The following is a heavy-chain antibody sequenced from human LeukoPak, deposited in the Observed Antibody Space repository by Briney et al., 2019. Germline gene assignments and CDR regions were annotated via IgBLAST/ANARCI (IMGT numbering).Heavy chain of an antibody. CDR1: GVSISSGGYY. Sequence: SETLSLTCTVSGVSISSGGYYWSWIRQHPGKCLEWIGYIYYSGSTYYNPSLKSRVTISVDTSKNQFSLKLSSVTAADTAVYYCARGGSGYPPFDPWGQGTLVTVSS. D-gene: IGHD3-22*01. V-gene: IGHV4-31*03. CDR2: IYYSGST. CDR3: ARGGSGYPPFDP. J-gene: IGHJ5*02.